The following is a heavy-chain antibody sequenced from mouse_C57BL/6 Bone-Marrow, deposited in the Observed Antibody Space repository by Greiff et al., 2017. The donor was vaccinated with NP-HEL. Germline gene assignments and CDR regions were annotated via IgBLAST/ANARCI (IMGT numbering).Heavy chain of an antibody. CDR2: INPYNGGT. J-gene: IGHJ2*01. CDR3: ARRYGSFDY. Sequence: VQLQQSGPVLVKPGASVKMSCKASGYTFTDYYMNWVKQSHGKSLEWIGVINPYNGGTSYNQKFKGKATLTVDKASSTAYMELNSLTSEDSAVYYCARRYGSFDYWGQGTTLTVSS. V-gene: IGHV1-19*01. CDR1: GYTFTDYY. D-gene: IGHD2-10*02.